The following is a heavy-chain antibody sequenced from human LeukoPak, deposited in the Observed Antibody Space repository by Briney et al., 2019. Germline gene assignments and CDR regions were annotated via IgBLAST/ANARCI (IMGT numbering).Heavy chain of an antibody. D-gene: IGHD5-24*01. Sequence: GGSLRLCCAASGFTFSGYYMSWVRQAPGKGLEWVSYITPSGSTIYYADSVKGRFTISRDNAKNSLYLQMNSLRAEDTAVYFCAGRDVYNSAFWGQGTLVTVSS. CDR3: AGRDVYNSAF. CDR2: ITPSGSTI. J-gene: IGHJ4*02. V-gene: IGHV3-11*01. CDR1: GFTFSGYY.